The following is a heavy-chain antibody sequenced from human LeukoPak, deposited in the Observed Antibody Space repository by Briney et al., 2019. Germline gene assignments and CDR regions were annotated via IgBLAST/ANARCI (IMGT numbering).Heavy chain of an antibody. CDR2: ISSSSSYI. J-gene: IGHJ5*02. Sequence: PGGSLRLSCAASGFTFSSYSMNWVRQAPGKGLEWVSSISSSSSYIYYADSVKGRFTIPRDNAKNSLYLQMNSLRAEDTAVYYCARDLRYCSSTSCLDPWGQGTLVTVSS. CDR3: ARDLRYCSSTSCLDP. CDR1: GFTFSSYS. D-gene: IGHD2-2*01. V-gene: IGHV3-21*01.